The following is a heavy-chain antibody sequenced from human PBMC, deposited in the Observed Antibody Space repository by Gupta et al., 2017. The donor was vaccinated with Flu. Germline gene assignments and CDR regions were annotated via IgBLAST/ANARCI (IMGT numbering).Heavy chain of an antibody. CDR1: FRNYW. J-gene: IGHJ4*02. D-gene: IGHD6-19*01. Sequence: FRNYWMSWVRQAPGKGLEWVATIKHDGSEKYYVDSVKGRFTLSRDNAKNSVYLQMNTLRVEDTALYYCARVEWLVNRYIDYWGQGTLVTVSS. V-gene: IGHV3-7*01. CDR3: ARVEWLVNRYIDY. CDR2: IKHDGSEK.